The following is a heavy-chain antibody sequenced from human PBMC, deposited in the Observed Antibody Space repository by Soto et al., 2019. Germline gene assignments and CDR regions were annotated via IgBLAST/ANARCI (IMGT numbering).Heavy chain of an antibody. CDR1: GFSFSDYY. D-gene: IGHD6-13*01. J-gene: IGHJ5*02. V-gene: IGHV3-11*01. Sequence: WGSLVLSCASSGFSFSDYYMAWIRQAPGKGLEWVSYISSSGGTKYHADSVKGRFTISRDNAKNSLYLQMNSLRAEDTAVYYCARGYSRSWTYNWFDPWGQGTLVTVSS. CDR3: ARGYSRSWTYNWFDP. CDR2: ISSSGGTK.